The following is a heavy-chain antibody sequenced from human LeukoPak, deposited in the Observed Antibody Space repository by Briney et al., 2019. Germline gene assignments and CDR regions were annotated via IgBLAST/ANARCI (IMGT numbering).Heavy chain of an antibody. D-gene: IGHD3-16*01. Sequence: GGSLRLSCAASGFTFSNYAMNWVRQAPGKGLEWVAGIRGSGASTYSADSVKGRFIISRDNSKNTLYLQMDSLRDEDTAVYYCARNPSSGVTIGGIDRWGQGTMVIVSS. CDR1: GFTFSNYA. CDR2: IRGSGAST. V-gene: IGHV3-23*01. J-gene: IGHJ5*02. CDR3: ARNPSSGVTIGGIDR.